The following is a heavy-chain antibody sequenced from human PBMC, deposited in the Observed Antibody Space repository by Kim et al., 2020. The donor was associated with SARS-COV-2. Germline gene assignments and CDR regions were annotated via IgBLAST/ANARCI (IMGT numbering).Heavy chain of an antibody. V-gene: IGHV4-59*13. CDR2: ISYSGNT. CDR3: ARTIGSGSGYFDY. D-gene: IGHD3-10*01. J-gene: IGHJ4*02. Sequence: SETLSLTCTVSGGSISNYHWSWIRQPPGKGLEWIGYISYSGNTNYNPSLKSRVTISVDTSNNQSSLELSSVTAADTALYYCARTIGSGSGYFDYWGQGA. CDR1: GGSISNYH.